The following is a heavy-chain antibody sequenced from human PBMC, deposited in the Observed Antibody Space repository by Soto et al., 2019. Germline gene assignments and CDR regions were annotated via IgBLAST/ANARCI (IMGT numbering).Heavy chain of an antibody. V-gene: IGHV3-30*04. CDR1: GFTFSAFA. J-gene: IGHJ4*02. CDR3: AADTKNVWPTTHFFDS. CDR2: VSFDGRND. Sequence: QVQMLQSWGGVVQPGKSLSLSCVASGFTFSAFAMHWVRQTPGKGLEWVATVSFDGRNDYYPDSVKGRFSISRDNVKNTLFLQMDSLGVEDTAVYYCAADTKNVWPTTHFFDSWGQGTLVTVSS. D-gene: IGHD2-21*01.